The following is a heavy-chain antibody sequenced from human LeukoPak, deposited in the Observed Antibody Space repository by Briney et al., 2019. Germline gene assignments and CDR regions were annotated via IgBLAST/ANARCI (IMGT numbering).Heavy chain of an antibody. J-gene: IGHJ5*02. D-gene: IGHD3-3*01. V-gene: IGHV4-34*01. CDR1: GGSFSGYY. CDR3: ARGDFWSGFRRRWFDP. CDR2: INHSGSS. Sequence: SETLSLTCAVYGGSFSGYYWNWIRRPPGKGLEWIGEINHSGSSNYNPSLKSRIITSVDTPKNQFSLKLSSVTAADTAIYYCARGDFWSGFRRRWFDPWGQGTLVTVSS.